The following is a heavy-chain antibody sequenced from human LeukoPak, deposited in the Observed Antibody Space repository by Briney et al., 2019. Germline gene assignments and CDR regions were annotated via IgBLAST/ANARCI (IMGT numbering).Heavy chain of an antibody. V-gene: IGHV4-38-2*02. J-gene: IGHJ4*02. CDR3: ARDYYDSSGYLFDY. CDR2: IYHSGST. CDR1: GGSISNYF. Sequence: PPETLSLTCTVSGGSISNYFWAWIRQPPGKGLEWIGSIYHSGSTYYNPSLKSRVTISVDTSKNQFSLKLSSVTAADTAVYYCARDYYDSSGYLFDYWGQGTLVTVSS. D-gene: IGHD3-22*01.